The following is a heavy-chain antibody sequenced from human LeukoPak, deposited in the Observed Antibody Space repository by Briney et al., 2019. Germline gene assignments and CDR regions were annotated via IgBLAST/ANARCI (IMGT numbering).Heavy chain of an antibody. CDR1: GYIFISYG. J-gene: IGHJ5*02. CDR3: ARVDFGNSVDWFDP. Sequence: ASVKVSCTTSGYIFISYGISWVRQAPGQGLEWMGWISAYNGDTNYAQKFQGRVTMTTDTSTNTAYMELRSLRSDDTAVYYCARVDFGNSVDWFDPWGQGTLVTVSS. CDR2: ISAYNGDT. D-gene: IGHD4-23*01. V-gene: IGHV1-18*01.